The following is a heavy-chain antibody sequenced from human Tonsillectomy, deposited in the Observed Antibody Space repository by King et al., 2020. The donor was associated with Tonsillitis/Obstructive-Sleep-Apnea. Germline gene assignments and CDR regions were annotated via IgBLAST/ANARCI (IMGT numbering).Heavy chain of an antibody. CDR2: ISGGGDTT. D-gene: IGHD1-26*01. Sequence: QLVQSGGGLVQPGGSLRLSCAASGFTFSTYTMGWVRQAPGKGLDWVSAISGGGDTTYYADSVKGRFTISRDNSKNTLYLQMNSLRAEDTAVYYCAKDGGVVGTADAFDIWGQGTMVTVSS. CDR3: AKDGGVVGTADAFDI. J-gene: IGHJ3*02. V-gene: IGHV3-23*04. CDR1: GFTFSTYT.